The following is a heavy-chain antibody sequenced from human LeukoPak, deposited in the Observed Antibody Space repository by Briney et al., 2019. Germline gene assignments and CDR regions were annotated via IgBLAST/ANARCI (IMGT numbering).Heavy chain of an antibody. V-gene: IGHV3-23*01. CDR1: GFTFSSYA. J-gene: IGHJ6*02. CDR3: AKWGVTGPYYYYGMDV. D-gene: IGHD2-8*01. Sequence: GGSLRLSCAASGFTFSSYAMSWVRQAPGKGLEWVSAISGSGGSTYYADSVKGRFTISRDNSKNTLYLQMNSLRAEDTAVYYCAKWGVTGPYYYYGMDVWGQGTTVTVSS. CDR2: ISGSGGST.